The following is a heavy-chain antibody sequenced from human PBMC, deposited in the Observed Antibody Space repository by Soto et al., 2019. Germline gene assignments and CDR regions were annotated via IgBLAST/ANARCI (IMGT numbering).Heavy chain of an antibody. D-gene: IGHD3-10*01. CDR3: ATGYGSGSNGDFDY. J-gene: IGHJ4*02. CDR1: GYTLTELS. Sequence: ASVKVSCTVSGYTLTELSMDWVRQALGKGLEWMGGFDPEDGETIYAQKFQGRVTMTEDTSTDTAYMELSSLRSEDTAVYYCATGYGSGSNGDFDYWGQGTLVTVSS. CDR2: FDPEDGET. V-gene: IGHV1-24*01.